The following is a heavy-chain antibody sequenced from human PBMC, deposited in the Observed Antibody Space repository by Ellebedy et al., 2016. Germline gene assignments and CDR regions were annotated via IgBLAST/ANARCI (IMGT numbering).Heavy chain of an antibody. CDR3: AKVAQLRGLVDYYYFALDV. CDR2: ISGSGGST. Sequence: GGSLRLSXAASGFTFSSYAMSWVRQAPGKGLEWVSAISGSGGSTYYADSVKGRFTISRDNSKNTLYLQMNSLRAEDTAVYYCAKVAQLRGLVDYYYFALDVWGQGTTVTVSS. V-gene: IGHV3-23*01. CDR1: GFTFSSYA. J-gene: IGHJ6*02. D-gene: IGHD2-2*01.